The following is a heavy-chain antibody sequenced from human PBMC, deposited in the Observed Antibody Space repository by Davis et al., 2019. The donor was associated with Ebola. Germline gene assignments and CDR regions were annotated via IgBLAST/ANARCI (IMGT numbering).Heavy chain of an antibody. Sequence: GESLKISCAASGFTFSSFAMSWVRQAPGKGLEWVSTISGTSTYTYYADSVKGRFTISRDNSKNTLYLQMNSLRAEDTAVYYCARDRYPGVVWYFDLWGRGTLVTVSS. CDR3: ARDRYPGVVWYFDL. D-gene: IGHD2-21*01. CDR2: ISGTSTYT. J-gene: IGHJ2*01. CDR1: GFTFSSFA. V-gene: IGHV3-23*01.